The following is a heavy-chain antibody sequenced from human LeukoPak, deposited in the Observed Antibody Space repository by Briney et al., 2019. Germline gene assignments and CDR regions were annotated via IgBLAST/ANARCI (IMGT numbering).Heavy chain of an antibody. Sequence: GGSLSLSCAASGFTCSSYAMSWVRRAPGKGREWVSAISGSGGSTYYADSVKGRFTISRDNSKNTLYLQMNSLRAEDTAVYYCAKNNKVFGSIVDYWGEGTLVTVSS. V-gene: IGHV3-23*01. D-gene: IGHD2-21*01. CDR3: AKNNKVFGSIVDY. J-gene: IGHJ4*02. CDR2: ISGSGGST. CDR1: GFTCSSYA.